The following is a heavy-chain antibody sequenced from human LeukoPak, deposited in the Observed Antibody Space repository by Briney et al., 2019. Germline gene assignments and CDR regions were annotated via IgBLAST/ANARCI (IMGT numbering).Heavy chain of an antibody. D-gene: IGHD3-10*01. CDR3: AREAVTMAEYGMDV. V-gene: IGHV1-69*10. J-gene: IGHJ6*02. CDR1: VGTFSTSA. Sequence: VKVSSKASVGTFSTSAISWVRQAPGEGLEWMGRIIPILGIANCAQKFQGRVAITADRSTSTAYLEMSSLRSEDTAVYYCAREAVTMAEYGMDVWGQGTTVTVSS. CDR2: IIPILGIA.